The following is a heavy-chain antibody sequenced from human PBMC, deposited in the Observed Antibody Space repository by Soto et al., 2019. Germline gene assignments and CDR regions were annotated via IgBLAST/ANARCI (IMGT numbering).Heavy chain of an antibody. CDR3: ARGNDFWSGYSDYYYYGMDV. J-gene: IGHJ6*02. D-gene: IGHD3-3*01. Sequence: GGSLRLSCAASGFTFSSYSMNWVRQAPGKGLEWVSSISSSSYIYYADSVKGRFTISRDNAKNSLYLQMNSLRAEDTAVYYCARGNDFWSGYSDYYYYGMDVWGQGTTVTVSS. V-gene: IGHV3-21*01. CDR1: GFTFSSYS. CDR2: ISSSSYI.